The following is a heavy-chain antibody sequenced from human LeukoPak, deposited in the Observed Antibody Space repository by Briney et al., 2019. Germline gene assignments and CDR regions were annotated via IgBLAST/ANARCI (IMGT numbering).Heavy chain of an antibody. D-gene: IGHD2-2*02. V-gene: IGHV1-2*02. Sequence: ASVKVSSKASGYTFTGYYMHWVRQAPGQGLEWMGWINPNSGGTNYAQKFQGRVTMTRDTSISTAYMELSRLRSDDTAMYYCARAPPSGCSSTSCYTPFPFDYWGQGTLVTVSS. CDR3: ARAPPSGCSSTSCYTPFPFDY. J-gene: IGHJ4*02. CDR1: GYTFTGYY. CDR2: INPNSGGT.